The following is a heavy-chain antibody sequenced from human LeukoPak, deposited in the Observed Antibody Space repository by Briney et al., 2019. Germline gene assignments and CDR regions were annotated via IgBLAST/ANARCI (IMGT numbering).Heavy chain of an antibody. J-gene: IGHJ4*02. CDR3: ARDLIAVAGTGDY. D-gene: IGHD6-19*01. Sequence: PGGSLRLSCAASGLTFSSYSMNWVRQAAGKGLEWVSSISSSSSYIYYADSVKGRITISRDNAKNSLYLQMNSLRAEDTAVYYCARDLIAVAGTGDYWGQGTLVTVSS. CDR2: ISSSSSYI. V-gene: IGHV3-21*01. CDR1: GLTFSSYS.